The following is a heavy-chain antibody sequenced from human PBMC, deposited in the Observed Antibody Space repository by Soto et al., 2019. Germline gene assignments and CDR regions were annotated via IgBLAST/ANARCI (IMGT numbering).Heavy chain of an antibody. V-gene: IGHV1-69*01. Sequence: QVQLVQSGAEVKKPGSSVTVSCKAFGGTFSSYAISWVRQAPAQVLEWMGGSIPIFGTANYAQKFQGRVTITADESTSTAYMELSSLRSEDTAVYYCARSPPVVVAGYNWFDPWGQGTLVTVSS. CDR2: SIPIFGTA. J-gene: IGHJ5*02. CDR3: ARSPPVVVAGYNWFDP. CDR1: GGTFSSYA. D-gene: IGHD2-15*01.